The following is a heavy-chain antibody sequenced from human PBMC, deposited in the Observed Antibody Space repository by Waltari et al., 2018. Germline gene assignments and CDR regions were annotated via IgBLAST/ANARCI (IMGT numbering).Heavy chain of an antibody. CDR1: GDSIRSNYY. D-gene: IGHD6-13*01. Sequence: QVQLQESGPGLVKPSETLSVTCTVSGDSIRSNYYWGWIRQPPGKGLEWIGTMWHGGSTYYTPSLKSRVSISMDTSKNQFSLKLNSVTAADTAVYYCARDRGAAAGTWWFDPWGQGTLVTVSS. J-gene: IGHJ5*02. V-gene: IGHV4-38-2*02. CDR3: ARDRGAAAGTWWFDP. CDR2: MWHGGST.